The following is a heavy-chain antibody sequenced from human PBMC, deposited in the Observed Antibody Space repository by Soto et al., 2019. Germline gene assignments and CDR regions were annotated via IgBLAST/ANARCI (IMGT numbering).Heavy chain of an antibody. CDR3: ARGGSSSSYYYYPMDV. D-gene: IGHD6-6*01. CDR1: GYRFTTYW. J-gene: IGHJ6*02. V-gene: IGHV5-51*01. CDR2: IYPGDSDT. Sequence: GESLKIYCKGSGYRFTTYWINWVRQMPGKGLEWMGIIYPGDSDTRYSPSFQGQVTISADKSISTAYLQWSSLRASDTAMYYCARGGSSSSYYYYPMDVWGQGTTVTVSS.